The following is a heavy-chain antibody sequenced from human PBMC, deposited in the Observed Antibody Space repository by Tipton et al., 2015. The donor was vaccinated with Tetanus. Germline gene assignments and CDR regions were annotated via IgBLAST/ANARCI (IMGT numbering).Heavy chain of an antibody. CDR2: ISNGNT. CDR3: ARANFDFSKKGPFDS. CDR1: RGPISSYY. V-gene: IGHV4-4*07. J-gene: IGHJ4*02. D-gene: IGHD3-3*01. Sequence: GLVKPSETLSLTCTVSRGPISSYYWSWIRQPAGKGLEWIGHISNGNTDYSPSLKSRITISRDTSKNQFSLKLASVTTADTAVYFCARANFDFSKKGPFDSWGQGIPVIVSA.